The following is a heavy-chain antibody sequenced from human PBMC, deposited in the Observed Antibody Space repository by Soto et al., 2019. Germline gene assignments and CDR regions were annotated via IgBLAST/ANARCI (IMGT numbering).Heavy chain of an antibody. CDR2: IWYDGSNK. D-gene: IGHD4-17*01. Sequence: PGGSLRLSCAASGFTFSSYGLHRVRQAPGKGLEWVAVIWYDGSNKYYADSVKGRFTISRDNSKNTLYLQMNSLRAEDTAVYYCARTGSDYGDSTWGQGTLVTVSS. CDR1: GFTFSSYG. J-gene: IGHJ5*02. CDR3: ARTGSDYGDST. V-gene: IGHV3-33*01.